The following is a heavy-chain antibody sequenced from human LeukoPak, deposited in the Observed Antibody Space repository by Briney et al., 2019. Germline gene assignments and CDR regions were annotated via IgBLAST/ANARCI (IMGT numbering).Heavy chain of an antibody. J-gene: IGHJ6*03. V-gene: IGHV3-48*03. Sequence: PGGSLRLSXAASGFTFSSYEMNWVRQAPGKGLGWGSYISSSGSTIYYADSLKGRFTISRDSAKNSLYLQMNSVRDEDTAVYYCARVRSGGDRSYYMDVWGKGTTVTVSS. CDR2: ISSSGSTI. D-gene: IGHD2-21*02. CDR1: GFTFSSYE. CDR3: ARVRSGGDRSYYMDV.